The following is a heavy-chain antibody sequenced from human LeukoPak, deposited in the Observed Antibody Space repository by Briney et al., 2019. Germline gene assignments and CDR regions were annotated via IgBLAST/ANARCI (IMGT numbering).Heavy chain of an antibody. D-gene: IGHD2-2*01. J-gene: IGHJ2*01. Sequence: SVRVSCKASGGTFSSYAISWVRQAPGQGLEWMGGIIPIFGTANYAQKFQGRVTITADESTSTAYMELSSLRAEDTAVYYCARDFSLWTAQLLRADNYWYFDLWGRGTLVTVSS. CDR2: IIPIFGTA. CDR3: ARDFSLWTAQLLRADNYWYFDL. V-gene: IGHV1-69*13. CDR1: GGTFSSYA.